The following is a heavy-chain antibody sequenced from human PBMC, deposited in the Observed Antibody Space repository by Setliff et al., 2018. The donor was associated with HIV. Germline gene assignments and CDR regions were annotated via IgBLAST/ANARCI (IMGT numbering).Heavy chain of an antibody. D-gene: IGHD3-10*01. CDR3: AREWRGRYYYYMDV. J-gene: IGHJ6*03. CDR1: GYSINNGLY. Sequence: SETLSLTCTVSGYSINNGLYWAWIRQPPGKGLEWIGSINHSGDTYYTPSLTSRVTVSVDTSNNQFSLKLTSVTAADTAVYFCAREWRGRYYYYMDVWVKGTTVTVSS. V-gene: IGHV4-38-2*02. CDR2: INHSGDT.